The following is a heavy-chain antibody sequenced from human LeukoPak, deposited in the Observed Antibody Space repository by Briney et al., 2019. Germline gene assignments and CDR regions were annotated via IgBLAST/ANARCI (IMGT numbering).Heavy chain of an antibody. D-gene: IGHD3-10*01. CDR3: ARGLYYYGSGSHSGKGPDY. V-gene: IGHV4-34*01. CDR1: GGSFSGYY. J-gene: IGHJ4*02. CDR2: INHSGST. Sequence: KPSETLSLTCAVYGGSFSGYYWSWIRQPPGKGLEWIGEINHSGSTNYNPSLKSRVTISVDTSKNQFSLNLSSVTAADTAVYYCARGLYYYGSGSHSGKGPDYWGQGTLVTVSS.